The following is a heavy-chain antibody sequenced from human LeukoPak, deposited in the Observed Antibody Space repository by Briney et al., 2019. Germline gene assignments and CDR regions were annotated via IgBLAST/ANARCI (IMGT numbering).Heavy chain of an antibody. Sequence: SETLSLTCTVSGGSISSGGYYWNWIRQHPGKGLEWIGYIFYSGSTYYNPSPKSRVTISVDMSKNQFSLKLTSVTAADTAVYYCARDRSSGYYFFDYWGQGTLVTVSS. CDR1: GGSISSGGYY. CDR3: ARDRSSGYYFFDY. D-gene: IGHD3-22*01. CDR2: IFYSGST. V-gene: IGHV4-31*03. J-gene: IGHJ4*02.